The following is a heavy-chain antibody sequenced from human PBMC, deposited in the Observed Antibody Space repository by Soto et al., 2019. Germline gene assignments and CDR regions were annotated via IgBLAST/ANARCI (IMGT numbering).Heavy chain of an antibody. CDR2: ISYDGSNK. D-gene: IGHD1-26*01. J-gene: IGHJ6*02. V-gene: IGHV3-30-3*01. Sequence: QVQLVESGGGVVQPGRSLRLSCAASGFTFSSYAMHWVRQAPGKGLEWVAVISYDGSNKYYADSVKGRFTISRDNSKNTLYVQMNKLGAEDTAVYYCARDSREESGSYRGLYYYGIDVWGQGTTVTVSS. CDR1: GFTFSSYA. CDR3: ARDSREESGSYRGLYYYGIDV.